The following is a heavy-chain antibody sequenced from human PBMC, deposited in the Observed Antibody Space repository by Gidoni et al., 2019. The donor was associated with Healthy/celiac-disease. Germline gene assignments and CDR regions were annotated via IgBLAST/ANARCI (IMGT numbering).Heavy chain of an antibody. CDR1: VGSISRGDYY. Sequence: QVQLQESGPGLVEPSQTLSLTCTVSVGSISRGDYYRRWIRQPPGKGLEWIGYSCSRGSTYYNPSLKSRVTISVDTSKNQFSLKLSSVTAADTAVYYCARGGADIVVVPAAIAGMDVWGQGTTVTVSS. CDR3: ARGGADIVVVPAAIAGMDV. J-gene: IGHJ6*02. CDR2: SCSRGST. V-gene: IGHV4-30-4*01. D-gene: IGHD2-2*02.